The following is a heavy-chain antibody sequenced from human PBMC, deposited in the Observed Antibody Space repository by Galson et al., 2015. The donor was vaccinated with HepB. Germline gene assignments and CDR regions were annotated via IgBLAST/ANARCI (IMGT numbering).Heavy chain of an antibody. D-gene: IGHD6-13*01. J-gene: IGHJ3*02. CDR1: GGTFSSYA. CDR2: IIPIFGIA. CDR3: ASSIAAAGIGAFDI. Sequence: SVKVSCKASGGTFSSYAISWVRQAPGQGLEWMGGIIPIFGIANYAQKFQGRVTITADESTSTAYMELSSLRSEDTAVYYCASSIAAAGIGAFDIWGQGTMVTVSS. V-gene: IGHV1-69*13.